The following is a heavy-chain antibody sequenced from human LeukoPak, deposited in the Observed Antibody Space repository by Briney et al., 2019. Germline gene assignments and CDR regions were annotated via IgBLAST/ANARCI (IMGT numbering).Heavy chain of an antibody. Sequence: GGSLRLSCAASGFIFSHYGFHWVRQAPGKGLEWVAVIWPDGYKKYYADSVKGRFTVSKDNSENTVYLQMNSLRAEDTAMYYCVVVVVPAAVWQFDLWGRGTQVTVSS. D-gene: IGHD2-2*01. V-gene: IGHV3-33*01. CDR2: IWPDGYKK. CDR3: VVVVVPAAVWQFDL. CDR1: GFIFSHYG. J-gene: IGHJ2*01.